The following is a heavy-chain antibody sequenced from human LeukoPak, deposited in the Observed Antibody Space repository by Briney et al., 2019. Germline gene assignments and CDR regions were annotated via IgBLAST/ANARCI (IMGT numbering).Heavy chain of an antibody. CDR1: GFTFSSYA. J-gene: IGHJ4*02. Sequence: GGSLRLSCAASGFTFSSYAMHWVRQAPGKGLEYVSAISSNGGSTYYANSVKGRFTISRDNSKNTLYLQMGSLRAEDMAVYYCVRDFRYYDSSGYLYWGQGTLVTVSS. D-gene: IGHD3-22*01. CDR3: VRDFRYYDSSGYLY. V-gene: IGHV3-64*01. CDR2: ISSNGGST.